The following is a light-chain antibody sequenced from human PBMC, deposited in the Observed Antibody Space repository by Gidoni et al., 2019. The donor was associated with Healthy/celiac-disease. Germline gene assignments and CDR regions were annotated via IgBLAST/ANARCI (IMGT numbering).Light chain of an antibody. CDR1: SSDVGGYNF. CDR2: EVS. J-gene: IGLJ2*01. CDR3: SSYTSSSTL. V-gene: IGLV2-14*01. Sequence: SALPQPASVSGSPGPSITISCTGTSSDVGGYNFVSWYQQHPVNAPKLMIYEVSNRPAGVSNRFSGSKSGNTASLTISGLQAEDEADYYCSSYTSSSTLFGGGTKLTVL.